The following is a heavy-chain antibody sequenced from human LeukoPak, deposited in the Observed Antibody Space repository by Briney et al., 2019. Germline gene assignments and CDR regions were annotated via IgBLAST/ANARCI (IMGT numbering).Heavy chain of an antibody. CDR1: GYTFTSYA. V-gene: IGHV1-3*01. D-gene: IGHD6-13*01. J-gene: IGHJ4*02. Sequence: ASVKVSCKASGYTFTSYAMHWVRQAPGRRLEWMGWINAGNGNTKYSQKFQGRVTITRDTSASTAYMELSSLRSEDTAVYYCARLEIGSSWYPFDYWGQGTLVTVSS. CDR3: ARLEIGSSWYPFDY. CDR2: INAGNGNT.